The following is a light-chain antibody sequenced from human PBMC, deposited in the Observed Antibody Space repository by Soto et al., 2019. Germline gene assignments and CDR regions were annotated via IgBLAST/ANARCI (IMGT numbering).Light chain of an antibody. CDR1: QSVSTS. V-gene: IGKV3-15*01. J-gene: IGKJ5*01. Sequence: EIVITQSPATLSVSPGERVTLSCRASQSVSTSLAWYQQKHGQAPRLLIYGASTRATGIPARFSGAGSGTEFTLTITSLQSEDFAIYYCQQYGTWPPEITLGQGTRLEIK. CDR2: GAS. CDR3: QQYGTWPPEIT.